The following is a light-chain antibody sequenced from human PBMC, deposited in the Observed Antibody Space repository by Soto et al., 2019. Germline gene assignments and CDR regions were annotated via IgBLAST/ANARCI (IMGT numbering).Light chain of an antibody. CDR3: SSYTTSSTLVV. J-gene: IGLJ2*01. CDR2: DVS. CDR1: SSDVGGHTY. Sequence: QSALTQPASVSGSPGQPITISCTGSSSDVGGHTYVSWYQQHPGRAPKLMIYDVSNRPSGVSDRFSGSKSGVTASLTISGLQAEDEADYYCSSYTTSSTLVVFGGGTKLTVL. V-gene: IGLV2-14*03.